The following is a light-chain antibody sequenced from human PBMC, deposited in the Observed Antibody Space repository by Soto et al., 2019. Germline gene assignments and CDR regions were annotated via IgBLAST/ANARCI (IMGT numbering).Light chain of an antibody. Sequence: EIVLTQSPGTLSLSPGERATLSCRASQSVSNNYLAWYQQKPGQAPRLLIYGASNRATGIPDRFSGGGSGTDFTLTISRLEPEGFAVYYCQQFSSYPLTFGGGTKVDIK. J-gene: IGKJ4*01. CDR2: GAS. CDR3: QQFSSYPLT. V-gene: IGKV3-20*01. CDR1: QSVSNNY.